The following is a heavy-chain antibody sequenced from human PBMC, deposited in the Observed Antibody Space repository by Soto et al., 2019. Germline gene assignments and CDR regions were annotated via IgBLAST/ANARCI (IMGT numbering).Heavy chain of an antibody. Sequence: SETLSLTCAVAGGSITLGGFSLSWIRQSPGKGLEWIGYIGHLENTYFHPTFKSRLTMSIDRSKNQFSLNLSSVTAADRAVYYCARGGGNDPFDSWGQGVLVTVSS. CDR3: ARGGGNDPFDS. CDR1: GGSITLGGFS. J-gene: IGHJ4*02. V-gene: IGHV4-30-2*06. D-gene: IGHD5-12*01. CDR2: IGHLENT.